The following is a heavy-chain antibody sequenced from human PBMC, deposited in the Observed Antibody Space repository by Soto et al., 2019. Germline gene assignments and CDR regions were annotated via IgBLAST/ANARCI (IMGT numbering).Heavy chain of an antibody. D-gene: IGHD3-22*01. CDR1: GGSISSGDYY. CDR3: ARSTSVQRYYYDSSGYYYRSRGAPDAFDI. V-gene: IGHV4-30-4*01. CDR2: IYYSGST. J-gene: IGHJ3*02. Sequence: SETLSLTCTVSGGSISSGDYYWSWIRQPPGKGLEWIGYIYYSGSTYYNPSLKSRVTISVDTSKNQFSLKLSSVTAADTAVYYCARSTSVQRYYYDSSGYYYRSRGAPDAFDIWGQGTMVTVSS.